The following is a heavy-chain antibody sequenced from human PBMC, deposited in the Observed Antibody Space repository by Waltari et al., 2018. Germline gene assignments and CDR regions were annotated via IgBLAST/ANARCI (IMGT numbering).Heavy chain of an antibody. V-gene: IGHV4-34*01. J-gene: IGHJ4*02. CDR3: AISYGDYVGTDY. D-gene: IGHD4-17*01. CDR2: INHSGST. Sequence: QVQLQQWGAGLLKPSEPLSLTCAVYGGSFSGYYWSWIRQPPGKGLEWIGEINHSGSTNYNPSRKSRVTISVDTSKNQFSLKLSSVTAADTAVYYCAISYGDYVGTDYWGQGTLVTVSS. CDR1: GGSFSGYY.